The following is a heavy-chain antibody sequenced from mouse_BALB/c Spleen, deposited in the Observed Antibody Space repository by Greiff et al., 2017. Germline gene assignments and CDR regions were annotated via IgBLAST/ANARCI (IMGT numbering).Heavy chain of an antibody. CDR1: GFTFSDYG. V-gene: IGHV5-15*02. J-gene: IGHJ4*01. D-gene: IGHD2-10*02. Sequence: EVHLVESGGGLVQPGGSRKLSCAASGFTFSDYGMAWVRQAPGKGPEWVAFISNLAYSIYYADTVTGRFTISRENAKNTLYLEMSSLRSEDTAMYYCASAGGYGNYSYAMDYWGQGTSVTVSS. CDR2: ISNLAYSI. CDR3: ASAGGYGNYSYAMDY.